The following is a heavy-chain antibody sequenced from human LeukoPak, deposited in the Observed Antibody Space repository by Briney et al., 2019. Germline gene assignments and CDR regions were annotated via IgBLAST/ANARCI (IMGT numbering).Heavy chain of an antibody. CDR2: IYTSGST. CDR1: GGSISSYY. D-gene: IGHD4-17*01. CDR3: ARDPGNYGDYEVSYYYYGMDV. Sequence: PSETLSLTCTVSGGSISSYYWSWIRQPAGKGLEWIGRIYTSGSTNYNPSLKSRVTMSVDTSKNQFSLKLSSVTAADTAVYYCARDPGNYGDYEVSYYYYGMDVWGQGTTVTVSS. J-gene: IGHJ6*02. V-gene: IGHV4-4*07.